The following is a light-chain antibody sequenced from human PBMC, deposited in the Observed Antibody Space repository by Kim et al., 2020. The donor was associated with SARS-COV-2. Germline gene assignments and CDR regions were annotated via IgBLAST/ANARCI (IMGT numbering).Light chain of an antibody. Sequence: QSVLTQPASVSGSPGQSITIYCTGTSSDVGGYNYVSWYQQHPGKAPKLMIYDVSNRPSGVSNRFSGSKSGNTASLTISGLQAEDEADYYCSSYTSSSTWVFGGGTQLTVL. CDR1: SSDVGGYNY. J-gene: IGLJ3*02. CDR3: SSYTSSSTWV. CDR2: DVS. V-gene: IGLV2-14*03.